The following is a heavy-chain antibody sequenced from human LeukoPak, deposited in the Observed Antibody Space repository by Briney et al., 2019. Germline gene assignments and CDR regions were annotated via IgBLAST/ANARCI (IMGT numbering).Heavy chain of an antibody. D-gene: IGHD2-21*02. J-gene: IGHJ4*02. CDR1: GFTFSGYT. Sequence: PGGSLRLSCAASGFTFSGYTMHWVRQTPGKRLEYVSAISGNGGDTYYANSVKGRFTVSRDNSKNTVYLQMASLRPEGMAVYYCAREFHEYCFGSFDSWGQGTLVTVSA. CDR2: ISGNGGDT. V-gene: IGHV3-64*01. CDR3: AREFHEYCFGSFDS.